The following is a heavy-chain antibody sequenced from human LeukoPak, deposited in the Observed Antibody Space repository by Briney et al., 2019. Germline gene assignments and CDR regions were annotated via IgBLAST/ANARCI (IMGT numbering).Heavy chain of an antibody. J-gene: IGHJ4*02. Sequence: PGGSLRLSCAASGFTFSNYAMSWVRQAPGKGLEWVSTLSGRGDSTFYADSVKGRFTISRDKPENTLHLQMNSLRAEDTAIYYCAKDQTVAGTYDSWGRGTLVIVSS. D-gene: IGHD6-19*01. CDR2: LSGRGDST. V-gene: IGHV3-23*01. CDR3: AKDQTVAGTYDS. CDR1: GFTFSNYA.